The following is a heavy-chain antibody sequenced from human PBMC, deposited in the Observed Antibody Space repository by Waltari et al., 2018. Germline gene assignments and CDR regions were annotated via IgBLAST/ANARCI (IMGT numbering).Heavy chain of an antibody. CDR3: ARDRGYFDY. V-gene: IGHV3-7*01. J-gene: IGHJ4*02. CDR1: GSPFSNHW. D-gene: IGHD3-10*01. CDR2: IKFDGSDK. Sequence: EVQLVESGGGLVQPGGSLGLSCAASGSPFSNHWMKWVRQDPGKGLEWVADIKFDGSDKYYVDSVKGRIIISRDNAKNSLYLQMNSLRVEDTAVYYCARDRGYFDYWGLGTLVTVSS.